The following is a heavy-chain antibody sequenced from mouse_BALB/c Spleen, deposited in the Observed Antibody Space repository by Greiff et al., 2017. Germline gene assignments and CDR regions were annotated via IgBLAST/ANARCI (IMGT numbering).Heavy chain of an antibody. J-gene: IGHJ2*01. D-gene: IGHD1-1*01. V-gene: IGHV5-12-1*01. CDR3: ARQGYYGTFDY. CDR2: ISSGGGST. Sequence: EVQLVESGGGLVKPGGSLKLSCAASGFAFSSYDMSWVRQTPEKRLEWVAYISSGGGSTYYPDTVKGRFTISRDNAKNTLYLQMSSLKSEDTAMYYCARQGYYGTFDYWGQGTTLTVSS. CDR1: GFAFSSYD.